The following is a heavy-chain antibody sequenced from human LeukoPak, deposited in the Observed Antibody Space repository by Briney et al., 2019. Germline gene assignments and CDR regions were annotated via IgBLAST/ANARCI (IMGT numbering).Heavy chain of an antibody. V-gene: IGHV3-21*01. CDR1: GFTFSSYS. Sequence: PGGSLRLSCAASGFTFSSYSMNWVRQAPGKGLEWVSSISSSSSYIYYADSVKGRFTISRDNAKNSLYLQMNSLRAEDTAVYYCARPRYVTEYFQHWGQGTLVTVSS. CDR3: ARPRYVTEYFQH. J-gene: IGHJ1*01. D-gene: IGHD3-16*01. CDR2: ISSSSSYI.